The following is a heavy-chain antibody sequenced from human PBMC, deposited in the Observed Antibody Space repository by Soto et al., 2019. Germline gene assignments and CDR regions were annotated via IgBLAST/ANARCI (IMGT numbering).Heavy chain of an antibody. Sequence: GGSLRLSCAASGLTFSSYGMHWVRQAPGKGLEWVAVIWYDGSNKYYADSVKGRFTISRDNSKNTLYLQMNSLRAEDTAVYYYARDLLGYSSGWYTIAYWGQGTPVTVSS. V-gene: IGHV3-33*01. CDR1: GLTFSSYG. J-gene: IGHJ4*02. CDR2: IWYDGSNK. D-gene: IGHD6-19*01. CDR3: ARDLLGYSSGWYTIAY.